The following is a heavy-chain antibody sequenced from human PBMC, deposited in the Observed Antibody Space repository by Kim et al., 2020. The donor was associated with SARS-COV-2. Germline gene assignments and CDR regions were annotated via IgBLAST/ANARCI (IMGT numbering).Heavy chain of an antibody. CDR1: VYTLTELS. CDR3: ATDPFGAIPPNNYYGMDV. V-gene: IGHV1-24*01. Sequence: ASVKVSCKVSVYTLTELSIHWVRQAPGKGLEWMGGFDPEDGETIYAQKFQGRVTMTGDTSTDTAYMELSSLRSEDTAVYYCATDPFGAIPPNNYYGMDVWGQGTTVTVSS. J-gene: IGHJ6*02. D-gene: IGHD3-10*01. CDR2: FDPEDGET.